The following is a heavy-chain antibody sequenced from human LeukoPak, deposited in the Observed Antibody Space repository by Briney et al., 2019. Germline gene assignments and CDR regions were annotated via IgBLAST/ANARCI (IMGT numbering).Heavy chain of an antibody. V-gene: IGHV3-30-3*01. J-gene: IGHJ2*01. Sequence: PGGSLRLSCAVSGFTFSSYAMHWVRQAPGKGLEWVAVISYDGSNKYYAESVKGRFTISRDNSKNTLYLQMNSLRAEDTAVYYCARADLVVVVPATLGSVRYFDLWGRGTLVTVSS. D-gene: IGHD2-15*01. CDR3: ARADLVVVVPATLGSVRYFDL. CDR1: GFTFSSYA. CDR2: ISYDGSNK.